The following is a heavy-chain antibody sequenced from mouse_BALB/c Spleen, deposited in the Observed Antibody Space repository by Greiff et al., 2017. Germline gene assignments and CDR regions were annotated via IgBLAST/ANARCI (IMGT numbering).Heavy chain of an antibody. CDR2: INPSNGGT. CDR1: GYTFTSYY. D-gene: IGHD2-3*01. CDR3: TSGWLLGAMDY. Sequence: QVQLKESGAELVKPGASVKLSCKASGYTFTSYYMYWVKQRPGQGLEWIGEINPSNGGTNFNEKFKSKATLTVDKSSSTAYMQLSSLTSEDSAVYYCTSGWLLGAMDYWGQGTSVTVSS. V-gene: IGHV1S81*02. J-gene: IGHJ4*01.